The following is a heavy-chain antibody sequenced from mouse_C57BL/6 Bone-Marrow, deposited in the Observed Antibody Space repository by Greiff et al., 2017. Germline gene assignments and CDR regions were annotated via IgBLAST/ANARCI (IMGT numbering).Heavy chain of an antibody. Sequence: EVHLVESGGDLVKPGGSLKLSCAASGFTFSSYGMSWVRQTPDKRLEWVATISSGGSYTYYPDSVKGRFTISRDNAKNTLYLQMSSVKSEDTAMYYCARQRRVLRAWFVYWGQETLVTVSA. J-gene: IGHJ3*01. CDR2: ISSGGSYT. CDR3: ARQRRVLRAWFVY. CDR1: GFTFSSYG. V-gene: IGHV5-6*01. D-gene: IGHD1-1*01.